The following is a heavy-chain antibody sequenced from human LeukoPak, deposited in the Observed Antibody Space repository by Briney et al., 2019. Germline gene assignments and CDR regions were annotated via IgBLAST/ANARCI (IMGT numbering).Heavy chain of an antibody. CDR1: GYSFTSYW. CDR2: IYPGDYDT. CDR3: ARQHYYGSGSPQYYFDY. J-gene: IGHJ4*02. Sequence: GESLKISCKGSGYSFTSYWIGWVRQMRGKGLEWMGIIYPGDYDTRYSPSFQCQVTISADKSISTAYLQWSSLKASDTAMYYCARQHYYGSGSPQYYFDYWGQGTLVTVSS. D-gene: IGHD3-10*01. V-gene: IGHV5-51*01.